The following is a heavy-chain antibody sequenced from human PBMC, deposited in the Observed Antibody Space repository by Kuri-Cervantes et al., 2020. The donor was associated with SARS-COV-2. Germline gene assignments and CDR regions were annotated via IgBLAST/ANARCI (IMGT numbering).Heavy chain of an antibody. CDR1: GFTFSSYA. V-gene: IGHV3-23*01. J-gene: IGHJ6*03. Sequence: GGSLRLPCAASGFTFSSYAMSWVRQAPGKGLEWVSAISGSGGSTYYADSVKGRFTISRDNSKNTLYLQMNSLRAEDTAVYYCAKAGENYYYYYMDVWGKGTTVTVSS. CDR3: AKAGENYYYYYMDV. CDR2: ISGSGGST. D-gene: IGHD3-16*01.